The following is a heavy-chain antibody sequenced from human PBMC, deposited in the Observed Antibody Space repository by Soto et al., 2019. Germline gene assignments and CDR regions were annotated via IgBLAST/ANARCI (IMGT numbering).Heavy chain of an antibody. CDR3: ARDYYYGSGSYLTYYSYGMDV. D-gene: IGHD3-10*01. V-gene: IGHV5-10-1*01. CDR1: GYSFTSYW. Sequence: GEALKISCKGSGYSFTSYWISWVRQMPGKGLEWMGRIDPTDSYTNNSPSFQGHVTISADKSISTAYLQWSSLKASDTAMYYCARDYYYGSGSYLTYYSYGMDVWGQGTTVTVSS. J-gene: IGHJ6*02. CDR2: IDPTDSYT.